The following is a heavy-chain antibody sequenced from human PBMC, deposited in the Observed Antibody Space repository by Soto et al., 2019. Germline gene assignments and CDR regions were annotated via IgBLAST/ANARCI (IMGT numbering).Heavy chain of an antibody. Sequence: GESLKISCKGSGYSFTSYWIGWVRQMPGKGLEWMGIIYPGDSDTRYSPSFQGQVTISADKSISTAYLQWSSLKASDTAMYYCARIPAAAGTVVLRYYYYYGMDVWGQGTTVTVSS. V-gene: IGHV5-51*01. CDR2: IYPGDSDT. CDR1: GYSFTSYW. D-gene: IGHD6-13*01. CDR3: ARIPAAAGTVVLRYYYYYGMDV. J-gene: IGHJ6*02.